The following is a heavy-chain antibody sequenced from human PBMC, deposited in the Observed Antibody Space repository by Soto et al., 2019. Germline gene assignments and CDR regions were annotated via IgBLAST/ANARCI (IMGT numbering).Heavy chain of an antibody. CDR1: GDSVSSNSAA. D-gene: IGHD1-26*01. Sequence: SQTLSLTCVISGDSVSSNSAAWNWIRQSPSRGLEWLGRTYYRSKWYNDYAVSVKSRITINPDTSKNQFSLQLNSVTPEDTAVYYCASGAPSQDAFDIWGQGTMVTVSS. V-gene: IGHV6-1*01. CDR3: ASGAPSQDAFDI. J-gene: IGHJ3*02. CDR2: TYYRSKWYN.